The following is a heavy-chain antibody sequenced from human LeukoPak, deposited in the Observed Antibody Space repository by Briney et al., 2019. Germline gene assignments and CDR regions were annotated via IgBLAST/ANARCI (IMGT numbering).Heavy chain of an antibody. V-gene: IGHV3-30*02. D-gene: IGHD3-10*01. CDR1: GFTFSSYG. CDR2: IRYDGSNK. J-gene: IGHJ6*02. CDR3: ARTPFGDGYRYYGMDV. Sequence: GGSLRLSCAASGFTFSSYGMHWVRQAPGKGLEWVAFIRYDGSNKYYADSVKGRFTISRDNSKNTLYLQMNSLRAEDTAVYYCARTPFGDGYRYYGMDVWGQGTTVTVSS.